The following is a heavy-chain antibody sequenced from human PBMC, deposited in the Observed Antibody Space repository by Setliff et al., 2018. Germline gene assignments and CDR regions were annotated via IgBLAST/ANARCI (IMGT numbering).Heavy chain of an antibody. J-gene: IGHJ4*02. CDR3: ATRLGDF. CDR1: GFTFVNYW. V-gene: IGHV3-15*01. CDR2: IKSKADGGTA. Sequence: KTSETLSLSCAASGFTFVNYWMNWVRQAPGKGLEWVGRIKSKADGGTADFAAPVKGRFTISRDDSKNTMSLQMNSLKTEDTAVYFCATRLGDFWGQGTLVTVSS.